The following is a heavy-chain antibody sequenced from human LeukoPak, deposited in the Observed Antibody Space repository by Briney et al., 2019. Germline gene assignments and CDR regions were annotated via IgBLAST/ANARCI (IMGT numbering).Heavy chain of an antibody. V-gene: IGHV4-39*01. CDR2: IYYSGST. J-gene: IGHJ6*02. CDR1: GGSISSSSYY. Sequence: SETLSLTCTVSGGSISSSSYYWGWIRQSPGKGLEWIGSIYYSGSTYYNPSLKSRVTISVDTSKNQFSLKLSSVTAADTAVYYCARGPLFRYCSSTSCHSYYYYGMDVWGQGTTVTVSS. CDR3: ARGPLFRYCSSTSCHSYYYYGMDV. D-gene: IGHD2-2*01.